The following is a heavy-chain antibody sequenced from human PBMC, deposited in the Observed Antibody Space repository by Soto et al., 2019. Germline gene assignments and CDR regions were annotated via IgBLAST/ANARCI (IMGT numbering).Heavy chain of an antibody. CDR1: GFTFSSYS. D-gene: IGHD2-8*01. CDR3: GWFDP. V-gene: IGHV3-48*01. CDR2: ISGSSNVI. J-gene: IGHJ5*02. Sequence: GGSLRLSCAASGFTFSSYSMNWVRQAPGKGLEWVSYISGSSNVIYYADSVKGRFTFSRDNAKNSVYLQMNSLRAEDTAVYYNGWFDPWGQGTLVTVSS.